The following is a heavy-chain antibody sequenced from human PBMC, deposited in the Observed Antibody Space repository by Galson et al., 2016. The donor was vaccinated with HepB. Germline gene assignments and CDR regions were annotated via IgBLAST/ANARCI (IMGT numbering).Heavy chain of an antibody. D-gene: IGHD3-9*01. V-gene: IGHV3-64D*06. Sequence: SLRLSCAASGFTFSSYAMHWVRQAPGKGLEYVSAISSNGGSTYYADSVKGRFTISRDNSKNTLYLQMSSLRAEDTAVYYCVKDGGDFDWSPPDAFDIWGQGTMVTVSS. J-gene: IGHJ3*02. CDR1: GFTFSSYA. CDR3: VKDGGDFDWSPPDAFDI. CDR2: ISSNGGST.